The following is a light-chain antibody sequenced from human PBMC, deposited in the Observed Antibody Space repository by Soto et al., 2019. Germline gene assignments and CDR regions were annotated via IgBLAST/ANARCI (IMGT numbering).Light chain of an antibody. CDR2: GAS. CDR1: QSVSSSY. V-gene: IGKV3-20*01. CDR3: QQYGSPFT. Sequence: EIVLTQSPGTLSLSPGERATLSCRASQSVSSSYLAWYQQKPGQAPRLLIYGASSRATGIPDRFSGSGSGTDFTLTISRLEPEDFAVYYCQQYGSPFTFGPGTKVDIE. J-gene: IGKJ3*01.